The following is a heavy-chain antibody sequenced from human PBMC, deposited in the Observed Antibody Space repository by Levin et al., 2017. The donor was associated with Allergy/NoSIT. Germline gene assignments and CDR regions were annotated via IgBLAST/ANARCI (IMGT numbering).Heavy chain of an antibody. CDR1: GFTFNTYG. V-gene: IGHV3-30*03. CDR2: VSYDGTDK. Sequence: GESLKISCAASGFTFNTYGMHWVRQAPGKGLEWVAVVSYDGTDKYYADSVKGRFTISRDNSKNTLYLRMNSLRAEDTAVYYCARYHEAMITFGGVLFDYWGQGTLVTVSS. CDR3: ARYHEAMITFGGVLFDY. J-gene: IGHJ4*02. D-gene: IGHD3-16*01.